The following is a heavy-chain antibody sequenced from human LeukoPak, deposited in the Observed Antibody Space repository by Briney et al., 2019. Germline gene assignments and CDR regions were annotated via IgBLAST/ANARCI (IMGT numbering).Heavy chain of an antibody. Sequence: GSLRLSCAASGFTFSTYSMNWVRQAPGKGLEWIGEINHSGSTNYNPSLKSRVTISVDTSKNQFSLKLSSVTAADTAVYYCARVDSSSWYRQGNWFDPWGQGTLVTVSS. J-gene: IGHJ5*02. CDR1: GFTFSTYS. CDR2: INHSGST. CDR3: ARVDSSSWYRQGNWFDP. D-gene: IGHD6-13*01. V-gene: IGHV4-34*01.